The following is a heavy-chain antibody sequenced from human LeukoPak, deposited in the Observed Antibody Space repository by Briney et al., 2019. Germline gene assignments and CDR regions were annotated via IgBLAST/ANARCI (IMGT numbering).Heavy chain of an antibody. CDR1: GFTFSSYS. V-gene: IGHV3-21*01. CDR2: ISSSSSYI. J-gene: IGHJ4*02. D-gene: IGHD5-12*01. Sequence: GSLRLSCAASGFTFSSYSMNWVRQAPGKGLEWVSSISSSSSYIYYADSVKGRFTISRDNAKNSLYLQMNSLRAEDTAVYYCARDLRGYSGYDYPGYYFDYWGQGTLVTVSS. CDR3: ARDLRGYSGYDYPGYYFDY.